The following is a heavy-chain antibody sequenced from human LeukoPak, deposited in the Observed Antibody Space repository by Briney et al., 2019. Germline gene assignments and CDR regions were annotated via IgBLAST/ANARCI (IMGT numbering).Heavy chain of an antibody. V-gene: IGHV3-48*03. CDR1: GFTFSSYE. CDR3: ARDGAARGSGSFGD. J-gene: IGHJ4*02. Sequence: GGSLRLSCAASGFTFSSYEMNWVRQAPGKGLEWVSYISSSGSTIYYADSVKGRFTISRDNAKNSLYLQMNSLRAEDTAVYFCARDGAARGSGSFGDWGQGTLVTVSS. CDR2: ISSSGSTI. D-gene: IGHD3-10*01.